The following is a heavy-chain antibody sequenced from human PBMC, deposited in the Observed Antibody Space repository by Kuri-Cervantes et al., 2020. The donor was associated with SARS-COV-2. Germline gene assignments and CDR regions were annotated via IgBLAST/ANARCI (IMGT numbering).Heavy chain of an antibody. CDR2: INHSGST. CDR3: ARSAVRMVRGVIHY. CDR1: GGSFSGYY. D-gene: IGHD3-10*01. Sequence: SQTLSLTCAVYGGSFSGYYWSWIRQPPGKGLEWIGEINHSGSTNYNPSLKSRATISVDTSKNQFSLKLSSVTAADTAVYYCARSAVRMVRGVIHYWGQGTLVTVSS. V-gene: IGHV4-34*01. J-gene: IGHJ4*02.